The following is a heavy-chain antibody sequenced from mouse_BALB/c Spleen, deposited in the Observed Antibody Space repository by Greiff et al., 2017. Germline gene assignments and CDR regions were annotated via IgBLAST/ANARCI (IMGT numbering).Heavy chain of an antibody. Sequence: QVQLKESGAELMKPGASVKISCKATGYTFRSYWIEWVKQRPGHGLEWIGEILPGSGSTNYNEKFKGKATFTADTSSNTAYMQLSSLTSEDSAVYYCARGGGNWYFDVWGAGTTVTVSS. CDR3: ARGGGNWYFDV. CDR2: ILPGSGST. CDR1: GYTFRSYW. V-gene: IGHV1-9*01. J-gene: IGHJ1*01.